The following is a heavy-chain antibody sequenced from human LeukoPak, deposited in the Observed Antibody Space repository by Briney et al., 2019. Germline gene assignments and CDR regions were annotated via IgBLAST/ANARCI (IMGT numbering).Heavy chain of an antibody. J-gene: IGHJ6*03. V-gene: IGHV3-30*02. CDR2: IRYDGSNK. CDR1: GFTFSSYG. D-gene: IGHD3-3*01. CDR3: AKDGGVTTRYYYYYMDV. Sequence: GGSLRLSCAASGFTFSSYGMHWVRQAPGKGLERVAFIRYDGSNKYYADSVKGRFTISRDNSKNTLYLQMNSLRAEDTAVYYCAKDGGVTTRYYYYYMDVWGKGTTVTISS.